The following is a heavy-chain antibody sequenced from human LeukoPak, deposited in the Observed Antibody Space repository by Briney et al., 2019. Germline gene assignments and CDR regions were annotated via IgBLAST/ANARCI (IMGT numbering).Heavy chain of an antibody. CDR3: ARPSRGPTVATADDAFDI. CDR1: GYSFTSYW. V-gene: IGHV5-51*01. Sequence: GESLKISCKGSGYSFTSYWTGWVRQMPGKGLEWMGIIYPGDSDTRYSPSFQGQVTISADKSISTAYLQWSSLKASDTAMYYCARPSRGPTVATADDAFDIWGQGTMVTVSS. J-gene: IGHJ3*02. D-gene: IGHD4-23*01. CDR2: IYPGDSDT.